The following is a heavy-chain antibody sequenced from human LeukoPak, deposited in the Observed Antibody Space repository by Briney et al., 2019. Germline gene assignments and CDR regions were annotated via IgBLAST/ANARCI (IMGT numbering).Heavy chain of an antibody. V-gene: IGHV3-48*01. J-gene: IGHJ4*02. D-gene: IGHD6-19*01. CDR1: GFTFDDYG. CDR2: ISSSSSTI. Sequence: GGSLRLSCAASGFTFDDYGMSWVRQAPGKGLEWVSYISSSSSTIYYADSVKGRFTISRDNAKNSLYLQMNSLRAEDTAVYYCARDLGIAVASAFDYWGQGTLVTVSS. CDR3: ARDLGIAVASAFDY.